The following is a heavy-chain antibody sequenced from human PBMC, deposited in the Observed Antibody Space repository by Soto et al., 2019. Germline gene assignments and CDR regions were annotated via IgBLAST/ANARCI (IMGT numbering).Heavy chain of an antibody. D-gene: IGHD6-13*01. CDR2: IDYSGST. Sequence: QLQLQESGPGLVKPSETLSLTCTVSGGSIISSSYYWGWIRQPPRKGVEWIGSIDYSGSTYYNPSLKSRVTISVDTSKNQFSLKLSSVTAADTAVYYCARRGGWTAAAGLFDYWGQGTLVTVSS. V-gene: IGHV4-39*01. CDR3: ARRGGWTAAAGLFDY. J-gene: IGHJ4*02. CDR1: GGSIISSSYY.